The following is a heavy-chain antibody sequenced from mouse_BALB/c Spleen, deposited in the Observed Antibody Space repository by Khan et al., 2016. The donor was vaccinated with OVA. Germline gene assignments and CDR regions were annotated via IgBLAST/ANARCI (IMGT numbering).Heavy chain of an antibody. CDR3: ARTARIKY. J-gene: IGHJ2*01. CDR2: ISYSGST. Sequence: VQLKESGPGLVTPSQSLSLTCTVTGYSITSGYGWNWIRQFPGNQLEWMGYISYSGSTNYNPSLKSRISITRDTSKNQFFLQLNSVTTEETATYYCARTARIKYWGQGTTLTVSS. D-gene: IGHD1-2*01. CDR1: GYSITSGYG. V-gene: IGHV3-2*02.